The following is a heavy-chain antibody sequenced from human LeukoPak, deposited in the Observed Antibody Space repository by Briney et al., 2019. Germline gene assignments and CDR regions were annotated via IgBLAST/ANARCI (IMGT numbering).Heavy chain of an antibody. J-gene: IGHJ4*02. D-gene: IGHD1-14*01. Sequence: GGSLRLSCAASGFTFSSYGMHWVRQAPGKGLEWVSSISGGGGGSYYADSVKGRFTISRDNSKNTLYLQMNSLRAEDTAVYYCAKEAVRKFDFHYWGQGTLVTVSS. CDR1: GFTFSSYG. CDR2: ISGGGGGS. CDR3: AKEAVRKFDFHY. V-gene: IGHV3-23*01.